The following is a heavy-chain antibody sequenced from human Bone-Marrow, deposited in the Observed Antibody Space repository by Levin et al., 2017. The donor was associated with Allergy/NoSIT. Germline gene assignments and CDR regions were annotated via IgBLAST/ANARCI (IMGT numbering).Heavy chain of an antibody. J-gene: IGHJ4*02. Sequence: ASVKVSCKASGYTFTSYGISWVRQAPGQGLEWMGWISAYNGNTNYAQKLQGRVTMTTDTSTSTAYMELRSLRSDDTAVYYCARDYASIAGIAVAGTPELMVRLPDYWGQGTLVTVSS. CDR2: ISAYNGNT. D-gene: IGHD6-19*01. CDR3: ARDYASIAGIAVAGTPELMVRLPDY. V-gene: IGHV1-18*01. CDR1: GYTFTSYG.